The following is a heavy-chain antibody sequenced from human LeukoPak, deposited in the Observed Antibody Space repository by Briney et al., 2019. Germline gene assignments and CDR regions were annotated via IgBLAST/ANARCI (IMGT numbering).Heavy chain of an antibody. V-gene: IGHV1-2*02. CDR1: GYTFTGYY. CDR3: AREDYCVNAFDY. CDR2: INPNSGGT. J-gene: IGHJ4*02. D-gene: IGHD4-23*01. Sequence: ASVKVSCKASGYTFTGYYMHWVRQAPGQGLEWMGWINPNSGGTNYAQKFQGRVTMTRDTSISTAYMELSRLRSDDTAVYYCAREDYCVNAFDYWGQGTLVTVSS.